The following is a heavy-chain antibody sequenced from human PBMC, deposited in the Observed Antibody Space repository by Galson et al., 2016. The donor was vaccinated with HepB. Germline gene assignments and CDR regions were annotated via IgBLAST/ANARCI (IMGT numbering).Heavy chain of an antibody. Sequence: SVKVSCKASGYTFTSYSFTTYAINWVRQAPGQGLEWMGWISPYNGDTRYAQNLQGRVTMTTDTSTSTAYMELRNLRFDDTVVYYCAWDPQYYFDYWGQGTLVTVSS. CDR1: GYTFTSYSFTTYA. V-gene: IGHV1-18*01. CDR3: AWDPQYYFDY. J-gene: IGHJ4*02. CDR2: ISPYNGDT.